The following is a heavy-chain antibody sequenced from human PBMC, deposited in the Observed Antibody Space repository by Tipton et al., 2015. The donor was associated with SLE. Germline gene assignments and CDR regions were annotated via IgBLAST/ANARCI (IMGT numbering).Heavy chain of an antibody. CDR1: GVSISPNY. CDR3: ARGVTIFGVVIMAGYYYYMDV. Sequence: LRLSCTVSGVSISPNYWSWIRQPPGKGLEWIGYIYYSGSTNYNPSLKSRATISLDTSKKQFSLRLTSVTAADTAVYYCARGVTIFGVVIMAGYYYYMDVWGKGTTVTVSS. D-gene: IGHD3-3*01. V-gene: IGHV4-59*08. J-gene: IGHJ6*03. CDR2: IYYSGST.